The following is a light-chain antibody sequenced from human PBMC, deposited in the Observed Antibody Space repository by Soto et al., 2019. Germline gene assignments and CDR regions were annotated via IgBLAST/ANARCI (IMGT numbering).Light chain of an antibody. V-gene: IGKV1-27*01. Sequence: DIQMTQSPSSLSASVGDRVTITCRASQGIGTYLAWYQQKPGKVPKLLIYAASTLQSGVPSRFSGSGSGTDFTLTISSLQPEDVATYYCQKYNSAPWTFGQGTKVYIK. CDR3: QKYNSAPWT. CDR2: AAS. J-gene: IGKJ1*01. CDR1: QGIGTY.